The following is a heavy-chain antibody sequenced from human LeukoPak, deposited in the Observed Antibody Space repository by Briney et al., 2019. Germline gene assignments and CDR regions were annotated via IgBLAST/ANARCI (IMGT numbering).Heavy chain of an antibody. CDR1: GGSISSYY. Sequence: AETLSLTCTVAGGSISSYYWSWIRQPPGKGLEWMGYIYYSGSTNYNPSLKSRVTISVDTSKNQFSLKLSSVTAADTAVYYCARAASMVRGVTLYNFDSWGQGTLVTVSS. V-gene: IGHV4-59*01. J-gene: IGHJ4*02. CDR2: IYYSGST. D-gene: IGHD3-10*01. CDR3: ARAASMVRGVTLYNFDS.